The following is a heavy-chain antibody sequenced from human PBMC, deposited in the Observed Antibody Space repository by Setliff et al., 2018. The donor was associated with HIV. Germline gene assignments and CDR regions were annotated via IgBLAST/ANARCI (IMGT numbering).Heavy chain of an antibody. CDR2: LYYTGST. J-gene: IGHJ4*01. V-gene: IGHV4-34*01. D-gene: IGHD3-10*02. CDR3: ARVQYHYVNIGDSYYFTH. CDR1: GGSFSGYY. Sequence: PSETLSLTCAVYGGSFSGYYWSWIRQPPGKGLEWIGSLYYTGSTYYSTSLKSRVAISVDTSKKQFSLRLNSVTAADTAVYYCARVQYHYVNIGDSYYFTHWGHGTLVTVSS.